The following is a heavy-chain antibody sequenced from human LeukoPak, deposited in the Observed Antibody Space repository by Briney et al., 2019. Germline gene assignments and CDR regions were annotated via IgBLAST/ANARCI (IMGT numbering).Heavy chain of an antibody. J-gene: IGHJ4*02. V-gene: IGHV1-46*01. D-gene: IGHD3-22*01. Sequence: GASVKVSCKASGGTFSSYAISWVRQAPGQGLEWMGIINPSGGGTSYAQKFQGRVTMTRDTSTSTVYMELSSLRSEDTAVYYCARARGYYDSSGYSNHFDYWGQGTLVTVSS. CDR3: ARARGYYDSSGYSNHFDY. CDR2: INPSGGGT. CDR1: GGTFSSYA.